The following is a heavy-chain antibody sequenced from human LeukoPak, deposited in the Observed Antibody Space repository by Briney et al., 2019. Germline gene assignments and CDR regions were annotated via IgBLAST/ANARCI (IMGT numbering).Heavy chain of an antibody. CDR1: GGSFSGYY. CDR3: ATITEMPVAG. D-gene: IGHD6-13*01. V-gene: IGHV4-34*01. J-gene: IGHJ4*02. CDR2: INHSGST. Sequence: SETLSLTCAVKGGSFSGYYWSWIRQPPGKGLEWIGEINHSGSTNYNPSLKSRVSISVDTSKNQFSLRLNSVTAADTAVYYCATITEMPVAGWGQGTLVTVSS.